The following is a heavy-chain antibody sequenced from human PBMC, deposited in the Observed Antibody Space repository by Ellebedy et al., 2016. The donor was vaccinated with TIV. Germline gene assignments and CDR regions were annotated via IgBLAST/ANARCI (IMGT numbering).Heavy chain of an antibody. Sequence: GGSLRLSXAASGFTFSSYSMNWVRQAPGKGLEWVSSISSSSSYIYYADSVKGRFTISRDNAKNSLYLQMNSLRAEDTAVYYCARGILTGYYRSAEYFQHWGQGTLVTVSS. CDR3: ARGILTGYYRSAEYFQH. CDR2: ISSSSSYI. J-gene: IGHJ1*01. V-gene: IGHV3-21*01. CDR1: GFTFSSYS. D-gene: IGHD3-9*01.